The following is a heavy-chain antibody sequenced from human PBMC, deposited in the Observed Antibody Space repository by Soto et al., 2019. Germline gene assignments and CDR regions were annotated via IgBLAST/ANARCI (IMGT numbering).Heavy chain of an antibody. CDR3: ARKSRVATTPVDY. Sequence: SETLSLTCAVSGYSISSGYYWGWIRQPPGKGLEWIGSIYHSGSTYYNPSLKSRVTISVDTSKNQFSLKLSSVTAADTAVYYCARKSRVATTPVDYWGQGTLVTVSS. J-gene: IGHJ4*02. V-gene: IGHV4-38-2*01. CDR2: IYHSGST. CDR1: GYSISSGYY. D-gene: IGHD5-12*01.